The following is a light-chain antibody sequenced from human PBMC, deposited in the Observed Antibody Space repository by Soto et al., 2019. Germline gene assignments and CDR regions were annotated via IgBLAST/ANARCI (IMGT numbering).Light chain of an antibody. Sequence: QSALTQAASVSGSPGQSITISCTGTSSDVGTYNYVSWYQQHPGKAPKVMIYEVTYRPSGVSNRFSGSKSGNTASLTISGLQAEDEAEYYCSSYTGSSTLYVFGTGTKVTVL. V-gene: IGLV2-14*01. CDR3: SSYTGSSTLYV. CDR1: SSDVGTYNY. J-gene: IGLJ1*01. CDR2: EVT.